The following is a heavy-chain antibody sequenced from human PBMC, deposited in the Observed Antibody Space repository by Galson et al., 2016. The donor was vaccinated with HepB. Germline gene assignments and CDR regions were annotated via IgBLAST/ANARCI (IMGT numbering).Heavy chain of an antibody. V-gene: IGHV3-33*01. D-gene: IGHD6-6*01. CDR3: ARGSSSRSIYYYYYYTMDV. J-gene: IGHJ6*02. CDR2: IWYDRGKE. Sequence: SLRLSCAASGFTFSHYGMHWVRQAPGKGLEWVAVIWYDRGKEYYTESVKGRFTISRDNSKNTLYLEMNTLRVEDTAVYFRARGSSSRSIYYYYYYTMDVWGQGTTVTVSS. CDR1: GFTFSHYG.